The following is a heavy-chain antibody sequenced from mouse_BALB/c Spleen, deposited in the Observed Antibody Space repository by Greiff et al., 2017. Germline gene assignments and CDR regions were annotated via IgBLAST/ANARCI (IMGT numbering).Heavy chain of an antibody. CDR1: GYSFTGYY. CDR2: INPYNGAT. V-gene: IGHV1-26*01. Sequence: EVQLQQSGPELVKPGASVKISCKASGYSFTGYYMHWVKQSHVKSLEWIGRINPYNGATSYNQNFKDKASLTVDKSSSTAYMELHSLTSEDSAVYYCARSRDYDAMDYWGQGTSVTVSS. CDR3: ARSRDYDAMDY. J-gene: IGHJ4*01.